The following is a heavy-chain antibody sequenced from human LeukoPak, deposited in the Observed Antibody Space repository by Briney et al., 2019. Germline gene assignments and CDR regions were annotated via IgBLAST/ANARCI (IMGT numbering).Heavy chain of an antibody. CDR2: ISMSSSNI. CDR3: ARDSLYRNSWFPLDY. D-gene: IGHD6-13*01. Sequence: GGSLRLSCAASGFIFTDYSMNWVRQAPGKGLEWVSYISMSSSNIYYADSVKGRFTIYRDKSKNTMYLQMNSLSAGETAVYYCARDSLYRNSWFPLDYWGQGTLVTVSS. J-gene: IGHJ4*02. CDR1: GFIFTDYS. V-gene: IGHV3-48*01.